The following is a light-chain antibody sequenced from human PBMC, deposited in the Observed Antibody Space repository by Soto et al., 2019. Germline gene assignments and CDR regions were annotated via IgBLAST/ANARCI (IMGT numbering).Light chain of an antibody. V-gene: IGLV1-40*01. CDR3: QSYDSSLTV. CDR1: SSNIGAGYD. Sequence: QSVLTQPPSVSGAQGQRVTISCTGSSSNIGAGYDVHWYQQFPGRAPKLLIYANTNRPSGVPDRFSGSKSVTSASLAIAGLLAGDEADYYCQSYDSSLTVFGTGTKVTVL. CDR2: ANT. J-gene: IGLJ1*01.